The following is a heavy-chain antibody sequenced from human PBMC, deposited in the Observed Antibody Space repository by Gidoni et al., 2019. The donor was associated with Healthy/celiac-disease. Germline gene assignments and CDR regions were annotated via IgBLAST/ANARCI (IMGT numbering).Heavy chain of an antibody. J-gene: IGHJ6*02. CDR3: AKDIAVGNYYGMDV. CDR1: GFTFEDYT. D-gene: IGHD6-19*01. CDR2: ISWDGGST. V-gene: IGHV3-43*01. Sequence: EVQLVASGGVVVQPGGSLRLSCAASGFTFEDYTMHWVRPAPCKGLEWVSRISWDGGSTYYADSVKGRSTISRDNSKNSLYLQMNSLRTEDTALYYCAKDIAVGNYYGMDVWGQGTTVTVSS.